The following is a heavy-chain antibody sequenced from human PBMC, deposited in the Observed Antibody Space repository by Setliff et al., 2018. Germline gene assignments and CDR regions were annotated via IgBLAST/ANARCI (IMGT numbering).Heavy chain of an antibody. V-gene: IGHV4-39*01. CDR1: GGPISSGNYY. J-gene: IGHJ6*03. D-gene: IGHD3-10*01. CDR2: IYYSGST. CDR3: ARHKSNGSGSYPSLYMDV. Sequence: LSLTCRASGGPISSGNYYWGLIRQPPGKGLEWVATIYYSGSTYSNPSLKSRLIISVDAPDNQFSVKLSSVTAADTAVYYCARHKSNGSGSYPSLYMDVWGKGIMVTVSS.